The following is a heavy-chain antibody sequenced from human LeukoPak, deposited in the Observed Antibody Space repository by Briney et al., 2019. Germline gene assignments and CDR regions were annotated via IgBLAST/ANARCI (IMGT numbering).Heavy chain of an antibody. V-gene: IGHV3-64D*06. CDR1: GFPFSSYA. CDR3: VKGAYMALYYFDY. Sequence: GGPLRLSCSASGFPFSSYAMHWVRQAPGKGLEYVSAISSNGGSTYYADSVKGRFTISRDNSKNTLYLQMSSLRAEDTAVYYCVKGAYMALYYFDYWGQGTLVTVSS. CDR2: ISSNGGST. D-gene: IGHD2-2*02. J-gene: IGHJ4*02.